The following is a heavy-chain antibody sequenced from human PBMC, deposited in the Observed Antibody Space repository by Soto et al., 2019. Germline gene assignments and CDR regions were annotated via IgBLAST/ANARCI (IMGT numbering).Heavy chain of an antibody. D-gene: IGHD6-13*01. CDR1: GGTFSSYA. CDR3: AREGSSWSYYYYYGMDV. Sequence: SVKVSCKASGGTFSSYAISWVRQAPGQGLEWTGGIIPIFGTANYAQKFQGRVTITADKSTSTAYMELSSLRSEDTAVYHCAREGSSWSYYYYYGMDVWGQGTTVTV. CDR2: IIPIFGTA. V-gene: IGHV1-69*06. J-gene: IGHJ6*02.